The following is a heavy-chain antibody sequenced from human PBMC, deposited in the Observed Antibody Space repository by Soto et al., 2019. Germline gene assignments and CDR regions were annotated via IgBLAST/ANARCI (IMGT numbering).Heavy chain of an antibody. Sequence: QVQLVQSGAEVKKPGSSVKVSCNTSGGTFRTSAISWVRQAPGQGLEWMGGIMPVFPTPDYAQKFQGRVTITADEPTSTSYMQLSSLRSEDTAVYYCARDKDRQELGGNYYYIMDVWGQGTTVTVSS. D-gene: IGHD3-3*02. CDR2: IMPVFPTP. V-gene: IGHV1-69*12. CDR3: ARDKDRQELGGNYYYIMDV. J-gene: IGHJ6*01. CDR1: GGTFRTSA.